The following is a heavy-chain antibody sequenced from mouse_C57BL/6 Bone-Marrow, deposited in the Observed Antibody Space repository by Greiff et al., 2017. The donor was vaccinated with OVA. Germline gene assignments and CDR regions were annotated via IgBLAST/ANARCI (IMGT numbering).Heavy chain of an antibody. CDR1: GYTFTSYW. Sequence: QVQLQQPGAELVMPGASVKLSCKASGYTFTSYWMHWVKQRPGQGLEWIGEIDPSDSYTNYNQKFKGKSTLTVDKSSSTAYMQLSSLTSEDSAVDYCATSSYYLGFDYWGQGTTLTVSS. D-gene: IGHD1-1*01. V-gene: IGHV1-69*01. CDR2: IDPSDSYT. CDR3: ATSSYYLGFDY. J-gene: IGHJ2*01.